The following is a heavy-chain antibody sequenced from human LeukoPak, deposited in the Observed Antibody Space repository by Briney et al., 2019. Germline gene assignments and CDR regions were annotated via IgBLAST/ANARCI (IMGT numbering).Heavy chain of an antibody. Sequence: SGTLSLTCTVSGDSISSYNWSWIRQPPGKGLEWICFIYYSGRTSYNPSLKSRVTIFFDTSNNQFSLQLISVTAADTAVSYCSRGHVQDKPVAFNVWGQGTLVTVS. CDR2: IYYSGRT. D-gene: IGHD1-1*01. V-gene: IGHV4-59*01. CDR3: SRGHVQDKPVAFNV. CDR1: GDSISSYN. J-gene: IGHJ3*01.